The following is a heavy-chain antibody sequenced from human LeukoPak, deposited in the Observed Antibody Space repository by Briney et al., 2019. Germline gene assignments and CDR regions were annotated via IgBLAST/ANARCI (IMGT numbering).Heavy chain of an antibody. V-gene: IGHV4-59*08. D-gene: IGHD2/OR15-2a*01. Sequence: SETLSLTCTVSGDPITSFYWSWIRQPPGKGLEWIGYVFHTASTHYNPSLRSRIIMSVDTSKKQFSLQLTSMTAADTALYFCARGQNYFDSWGQGILVTVSS. CDR3: ARGQNYFDS. J-gene: IGHJ4*02. CDR1: GDPITSFY. CDR2: VFHTAST.